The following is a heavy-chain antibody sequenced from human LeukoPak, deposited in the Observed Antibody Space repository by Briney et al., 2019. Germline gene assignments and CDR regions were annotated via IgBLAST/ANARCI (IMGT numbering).Heavy chain of an antibody. CDR2: INPNTGDT. D-gene: IGHD2-15*01. CDR3: ARSVAVSYVGMEV. J-gene: IGHJ6*02. Sequence: ASVRVSCKASGYTFTGYYMNWVRQAPGQGLEWMGWINPNTGDTNYAQKFQGRVTMTRDTSISTAYMELSRLRSDDTGVYYCARSVAVSYVGMEVWGQGTTVIVSS. CDR1: GYTFTGYY. V-gene: IGHV1-2*02.